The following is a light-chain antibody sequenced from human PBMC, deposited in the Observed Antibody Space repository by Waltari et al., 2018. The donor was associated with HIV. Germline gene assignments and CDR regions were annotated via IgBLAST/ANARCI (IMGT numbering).Light chain of an antibody. CDR2: EDN. CDR3: QSYDSNNVV. J-gene: IGLJ2*01. CDR1: SGSIATNY. V-gene: IGLV6-57*02. Sequence: NFMLTQPHSVSESPGKTVTISCTGHSGSIATNYVQWYQQRPGSAPTTVIYEDNQRPSGVPDRFSGSIDSSSNSASLTISGLKTEDEADYYCQSYDSNNVVFGGGTKLTVL.